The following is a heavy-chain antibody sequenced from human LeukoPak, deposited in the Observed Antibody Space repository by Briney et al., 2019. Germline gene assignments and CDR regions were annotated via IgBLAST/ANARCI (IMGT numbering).Heavy chain of an antibody. D-gene: IGHD3-22*01. CDR3: ARRPTYDSSGYYPNWFDP. V-gene: IGHV5-51*01. CDR2: IYPGDSDT. CDR1: GYSFTSHW. J-gene: IGHJ5*02. Sequence: GESLKISCKGSGYSFTSHWIGWVRQMPGKGLEWMGIIYPGDSDTRYSPSFQGQVTISADKSISTAYLQWSSLKASDTAMYYCARRPTYDSSGYYPNWFDPWGQGTLVTVSS.